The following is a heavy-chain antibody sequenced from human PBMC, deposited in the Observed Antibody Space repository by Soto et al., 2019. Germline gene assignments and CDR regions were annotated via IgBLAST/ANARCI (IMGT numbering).Heavy chain of an antibody. V-gene: IGHV1-69*12. CDR3: AGHSSGVPGYYYGMDV. J-gene: IGHJ6*02. CDR2: IIPIFDTA. CDR1: GGTFSSYA. D-gene: IGHD3-22*01. Sequence: QVQLAQSGAEVKKPGSSVKVSCKASGGTFSSYAISWVRQAPGQGLEWMGGIIPIFDTADYAQKFQGRVTITADESTNTAYMELSSLRSEDTAVYYCAGHSSGVPGYYYGMDVWGQGTTVTVSS.